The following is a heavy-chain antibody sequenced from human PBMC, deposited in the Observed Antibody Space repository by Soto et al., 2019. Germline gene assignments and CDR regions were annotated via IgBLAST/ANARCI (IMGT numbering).Heavy chain of an antibody. V-gene: IGHV3-21*01. CDR2: ISSSSSYI. CDR1: GFTFSSYS. J-gene: IGHJ3*02. CDR3: ARDSGGDQLVVAANDAFDI. Sequence: EVQLVESGGGLVKPGGSLRLSCAASGFTFSSYSMNWVRQAPGKGLEWASSISSSSSYIYYADSVKGRFTISRDNAKNSLYLQMNSLRAEDTAVYYCARDSGGDQLVVAANDAFDIWGQGTMVTVSS. D-gene: IGHD2-15*01.